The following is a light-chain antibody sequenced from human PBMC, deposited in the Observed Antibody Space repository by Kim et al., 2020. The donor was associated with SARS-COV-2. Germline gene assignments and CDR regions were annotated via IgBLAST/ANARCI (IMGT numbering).Light chain of an antibody. CDR1: SSNSGSNY. J-gene: IGLJ1*01. CDR3: AAWDDSLSGYV. CDR2: NLN. V-gene: IGLV1-47*02. Sequence: GHRVTNSCSRSSSNSGSNYVYWYQQLPGTAPKLLFYNLNQRPSGVPDRFSGSKSGTSASLAISGLRSEDEADYSCAAWDDSLSGYVFGTGTKVTVL.